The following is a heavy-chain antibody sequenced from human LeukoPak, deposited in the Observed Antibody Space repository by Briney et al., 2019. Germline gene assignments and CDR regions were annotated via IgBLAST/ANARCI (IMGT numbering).Heavy chain of an antibody. CDR3: ARDIPPQYSGYDDAFDI. CDR2: IKQDGSEK. V-gene: IGHV3-7*03. J-gene: IGHJ3*02. D-gene: IGHD5-12*01. Sequence: GGSLRLSCAASGFTFSSYWMSWVRQAPGKGLEGVANIKQDGSEKYYVDSVKGRFTISRDNAKNSLYLQMNSLRAEDTAVYYCARDIPPQYSGYDDAFDIWGQGTMVTVSS. CDR1: GFTFSSYW.